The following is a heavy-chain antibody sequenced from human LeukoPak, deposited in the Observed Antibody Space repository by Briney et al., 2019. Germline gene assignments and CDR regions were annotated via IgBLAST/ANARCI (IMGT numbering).Heavy chain of an antibody. D-gene: IGHD1-26*01. CDR1: ADSIRAFY. V-gene: IGHV4-59*08. CDR2: MYISGST. CDR3: ARQKWELLGYFDY. J-gene: IGHJ4*02. Sequence: PSETLSLTCTVSADSIRAFYWSWVRQPAGQGLEWIGHMYISGSTTYNPSLKSRVTISVDTSKNQFSLKLSSVTAADTAVYYCARQKWELLGYFDYWGQGTLVTVSS.